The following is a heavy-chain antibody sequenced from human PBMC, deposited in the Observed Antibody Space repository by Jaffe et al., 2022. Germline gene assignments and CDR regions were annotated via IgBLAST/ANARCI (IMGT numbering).Heavy chain of an antibody. V-gene: IGHV1-69*02. J-gene: IGHJ4*02. CDR2: IIPILGIA. CDR1: GGTFSSYT. D-gene: IGHD1-26*01. Sequence: QVQLVQSGAEVKKPGSSVKVSCKASGGTFSSYTISWVRQAPGQGLEWMGRIIPILGIANYAQKFQGRVTITADKSTSTAYMELSSLRSEDTAVYYCARAFGAAAIVGNVYWGQGTLVTVSS. CDR3: ARAFGAAAIVGNVY.